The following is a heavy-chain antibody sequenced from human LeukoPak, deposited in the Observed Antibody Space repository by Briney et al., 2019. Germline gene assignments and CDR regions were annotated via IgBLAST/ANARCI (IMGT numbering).Heavy chain of an antibody. CDR2: INHSGST. J-gene: IGHJ5*02. CDR1: GGSLSGYY. V-gene: IGHV4-34*01. CDR3: ARWSSNYYDSSGRRFDP. D-gene: IGHD3-22*01. Sequence: PSETLSLTCAVYGGSLSGYYWSWIRQPPGKGLEWIGEINHSGSTNYNPSLKSRVTISVDTSKNQFSLKLSSVTAADAAVDYCARWSSNYYDSSGRRFDPWGQGTLVTVSS.